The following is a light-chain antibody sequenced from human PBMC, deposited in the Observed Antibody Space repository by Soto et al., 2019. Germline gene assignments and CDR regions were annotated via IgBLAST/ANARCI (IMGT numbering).Light chain of an antibody. CDR1: SSDVGGYNY. J-gene: IGLJ2*01. CDR2: DVT. V-gene: IGLV2-14*03. Sequence: QSVLTQPASVSGSPGQSITISCTGSSSDVGGYNYVSWYQQYPGKAPKLMIYDVTNRPSRVSNRFSGSKSGNTASLTISGLQAEDEGDYFCSSYASNRDVIFGGGTKVTVL. CDR3: SSYASNRDVI.